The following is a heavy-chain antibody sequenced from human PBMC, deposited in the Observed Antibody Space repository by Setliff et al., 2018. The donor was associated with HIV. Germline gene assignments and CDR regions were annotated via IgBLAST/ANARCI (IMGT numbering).Heavy chain of an antibody. CDR1: GGTFSSYA. CDR3: ARGGVYYYDSSGWSMDY. D-gene: IGHD3-22*01. Sequence: SVQVSCKASGGTFSSYAISWVRQAPGQGLDWMGGIIPVFGTTNYAQKFQGRVTITADESTSTAYMELSSLRSEDTAVYYCARGGVYYYDSSGWSMDYWGQGTPVTVSS. V-gene: IGHV1-69*13. CDR2: IIPVFGTT. J-gene: IGHJ4*02.